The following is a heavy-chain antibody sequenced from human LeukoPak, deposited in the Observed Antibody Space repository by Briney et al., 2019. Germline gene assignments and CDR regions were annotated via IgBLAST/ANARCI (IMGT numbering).Heavy chain of an antibody. Sequence: GGSLRLSCAASGFTFSSYAMSWVRQAPGKGLEWVGRIKSKTDGGTTDYAAPVKGRFTISRDDSKNTVYLQMNSLKTEDTAVYYCTAELGIGHFDYWGQGTLVTVSS. V-gene: IGHV3-15*01. CDR2: IKSKTDGGTT. CDR3: TAELGIGHFDY. D-gene: IGHD7-27*01. J-gene: IGHJ4*02. CDR1: GFTFSSYA.